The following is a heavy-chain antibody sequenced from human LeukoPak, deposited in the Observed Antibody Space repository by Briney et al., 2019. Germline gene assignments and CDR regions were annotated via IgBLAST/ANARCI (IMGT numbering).Heavy chain of an antibody. D-gene: IGHD1/OR15-1a*01. Sequence: SETLSLTCSVSGVSIRSYYWSWIRQPPGKGLEWIGNLYYSGSTNYTPSLKSRVTISVDTSKNQFSLKLSSVTAADTAVYYCVGGTFTYYYFDYWGQGTLVTFSS. CDR2: LYYSGST. CDR1: GVSIRSYY. V-gene: IGHV4-59*01. J-gene: IGHJ4*02. CDR3: VGGTFTYYYFDY.